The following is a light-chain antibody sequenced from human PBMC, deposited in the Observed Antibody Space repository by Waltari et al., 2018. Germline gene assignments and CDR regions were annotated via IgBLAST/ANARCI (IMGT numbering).Light chain of an antibody. V-gene: IGLV4-69*01. CDR1: SGHSSHV. J-gene: IGLJ3*02. CDR3: ETGGHGTWV. CDR2: VNSDGSH. Sequence: QLVLTQSPSASASLGASVKPTCTLSSGHSSHVIAWLPKQPEKGPRYLMKVNSDGSHSKGDDTPDRFSGSSSGAERYLTISNLQPEDEADYYCETGGHGTWVFGGGTKVTVL.